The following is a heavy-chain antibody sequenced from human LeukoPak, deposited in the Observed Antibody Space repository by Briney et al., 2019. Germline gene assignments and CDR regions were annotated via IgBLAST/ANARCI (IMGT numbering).Heavy chain of an antibody. D-gene: IGHD3-22*01. CDR2: ISSVGSTR. J-gene: IGHJ4*02. V-gene: IGHV3-48*03. CDR1: GFTFRTYE. CDR3: GRGGGDSTGYYSDY. Sequence: GGSLRLSCAASGFTFRTYEMNWVRQAPGKGLEWVSYISSVGSTRYYADSVGGRFTISRENAKNSLFLQMNSLRAEDTAVYYWGRGGGDSTGYYSDYWGQGTLVTVSS.